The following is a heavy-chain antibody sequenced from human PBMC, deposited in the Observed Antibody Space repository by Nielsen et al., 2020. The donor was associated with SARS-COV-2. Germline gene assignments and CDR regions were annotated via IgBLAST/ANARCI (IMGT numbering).Heavy chain of an antibody. CDR1: GFTFSSYS. CDR2: ISYDGSNK. D-gene: IGHD6-19*01. Sequence: GESLKISCAASGFTFSSYSMNWVRQAPGKGLEWVVVISYDGSNKYYADSVKGRFTISRDNAKNSLYLQMNSLRAEDTAVYYCASSPGGDSSGHDYWGQGTLVTVSS. J-gene: IGHJ4*02. CDR3: ASSPGGDSSGHDY. V-gene: IGHV3-30*03.